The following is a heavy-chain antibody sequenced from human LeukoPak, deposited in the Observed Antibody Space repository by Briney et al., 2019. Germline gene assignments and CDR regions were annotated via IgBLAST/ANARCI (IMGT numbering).Heavy chain of an antibody. V-gene: IGHV4-59*01. Sequence: SETLSLTCTVSGGSISSYYWSWIRQPPGKGLEWIGYIYYSGSTSYNPSLKSRVTISVDTSKNQFSLKLSSVTAADTAVYYCARVAREQQLVLMGYYNYYMDVWGKGTTVTVSS. CDR2: IYYSGST. D-gene: IGHD6-6*01. J-gene: IGHJ6*03. CDR3: ARVAREQQLVLMGYYNYYMDV. CDR1: GGSISSYY.